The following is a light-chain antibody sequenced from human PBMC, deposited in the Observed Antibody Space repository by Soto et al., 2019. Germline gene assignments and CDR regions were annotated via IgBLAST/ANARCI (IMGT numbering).Light chain of an antibody. Sequence: QAVVTQPPSVSGAPGQRVTISCTGSSSNIGAGYDVHWYQQLPGKAPKLLIYGNSNRPSGVPDRFSGSKSGTSASLTITGLQAEDEADYYCQSYDSSLSALFGGGTKLTVL. CDR1: SSNIGAGYD. J-gene: IGLJ3*02. CDR2: GNS. CDR3: QSYDSSLSAL. V-gene: IGLV1-40*01.